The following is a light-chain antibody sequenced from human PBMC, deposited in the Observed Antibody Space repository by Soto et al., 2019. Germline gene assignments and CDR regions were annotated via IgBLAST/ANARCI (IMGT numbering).Light chain of an antibody. J-gene: IGKJ4*01. CDR1: QDVSNN. Sequence: DIQMTQSPSSLSVSVGDRVTLTCQASQDVSNNLNCYQQKPGRAPRLLIYGASNRETGIPARFSGSGSVTDFTLTISSLQSEDIATYYCQQYDNGPLTFGGGTKVDIK. V-gene: IGKV1-33*01. CDR2: GAS. CDR3: QQYDNGPLT.